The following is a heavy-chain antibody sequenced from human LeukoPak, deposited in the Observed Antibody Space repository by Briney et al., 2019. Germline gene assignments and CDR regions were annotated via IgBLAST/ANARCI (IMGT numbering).Heavy chain of an antibody. CDR2: IIPIFGTA. Sequence: ASVKVSCKASGGTFSSYAISWVRQAPGQGLEWMGGIIPIFGTANYAQKFQGRVTITADKSTSTAYMELSSLRSEDTAVYYCARGGYCSGGSCYSLLLDVWGKGTTVTVSS. V-gene: IGHV1-69*06. CDR3: ARGGYCSGGSCYSLLLDV. D-gene: IGHD2-15*01. J-gene: IGHJ6*04. CDR1: GGTFSSYA.